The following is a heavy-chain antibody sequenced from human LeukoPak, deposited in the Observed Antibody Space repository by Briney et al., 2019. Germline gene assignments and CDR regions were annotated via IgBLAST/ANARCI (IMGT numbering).Heavy chain of an antibody. Sequence: GGSLRLSCAASGFTFSSYWMHWVRQDPGRGLVWVSRINNTGSSTTYADSVKGRFTISRDNAKNSLYLQMNSLRAEDTAVYYCARDPPLITAAGSRYFQHWGQGTLVTVSS. V-gene: IGHV3-74*03. D-gene: IGHD6-13*01. CDR1: GFTFSSYW. J-gene: IGHJ1*01. CDR3: ARDPPLITAAGSRYFQH. CDR2: INNTGSST.